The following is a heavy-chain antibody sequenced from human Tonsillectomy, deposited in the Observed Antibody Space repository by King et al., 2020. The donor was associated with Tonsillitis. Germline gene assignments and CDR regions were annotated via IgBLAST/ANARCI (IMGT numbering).Heavy chain of an antibody. CDR2: IYYTGTI. J-gene: IGHJ5*01. CDR3: AKGDYSNYDS. V-gene: IGHV4-59*01. CDR1: GGSISPYY. D-gene: IGHD4-11*01. Sequence: VQLQESGPGLVKPSENLSLTCTVSGGSISPYYWSWIRQPPGKGLEWIGYIYYTGTISYNPSLRSRVTISVDTSRNQFSLKVSSVIAADTAVYYCAKGDYSNYDSWGQGALVTVSS.